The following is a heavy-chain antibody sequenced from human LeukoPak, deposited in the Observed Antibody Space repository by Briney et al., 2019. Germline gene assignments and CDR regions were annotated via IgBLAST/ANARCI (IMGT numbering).Heavy chain of an antibody. CDR1: GFTFSSYG. J-gene: IGHJ5*02. CDR2: ISYDGSNK. V-gene: IGHV3-30*18. CDR3: AKLSQITFGFDP. D-gene: IGHD3-16*01. Sequence: GGSLRLSCAASGFTFSSYGMHWVRQAPGKGLEWVAVISYDGSNKYYADSVKGRFTISRDNSKNTLYLQMNSLRAEDTAVYYCAKLSQITFGFDPRGQGTLVTVSS.